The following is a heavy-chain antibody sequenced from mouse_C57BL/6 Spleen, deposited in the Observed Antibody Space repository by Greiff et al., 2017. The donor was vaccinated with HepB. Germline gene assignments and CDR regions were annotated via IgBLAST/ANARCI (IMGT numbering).Heavy chain of an antibody. CDR2: INPGSGGT. CDR3: ARYDDPYAMDY. V-gene: IGHV1-54*01. CDR1: GYAFTNYL. J-gene: IGHJ4*01. Sequence: QVQLKESGAELVRPGTSVKVSCKASGYAFTNYLIEWVKQRPGQGLEWIGVINPGSGGTNYNEKFKGKATLTADKSSSTAYMQLSSLTSEDSAVYFCARYDDPYAMDYWGQGTSVTVSS. D-gene: IGHD2-3*01.